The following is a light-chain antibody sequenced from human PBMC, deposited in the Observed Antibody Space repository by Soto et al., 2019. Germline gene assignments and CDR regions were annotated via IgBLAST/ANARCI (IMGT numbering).Light chain of an antibody. J-gene: IGKJ5*01. CDR3: QQRSNWPS. CDR1: QSVSSY. V-gene: IGKV3-11*01. Sequence: EILLTQSPDTISLSPGERATLSCRVSQSVSSYLAWYQQKPGQAPRLLIYDASNRATGIPARFSGSGSGTDFTLTISSLEPEDFAVYYCQQRSNWPSFGQGTRLEIK. CDR2: DAS.